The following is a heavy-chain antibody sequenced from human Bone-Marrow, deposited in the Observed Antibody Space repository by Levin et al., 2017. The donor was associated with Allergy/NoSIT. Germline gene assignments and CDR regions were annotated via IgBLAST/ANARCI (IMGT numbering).Heavy chain of an antibody. CDR3: ARLIREDPLTASRPTRHYFYYGMDV. CDR1: GGSNSSNY. CDR2: IYYSGST. Sequence: GSLRLSCTVSGGSNSSNYWIWIRQPPGKGLEWIGYIYYSGSTNYNPSLKSRLTLSVDTSKNQFSLKLSSVTAADTAVYFCARLIREDPLTASRPTRHYFYYGMDVWGLGTTVTVSS. V-gene: IGHV4-59*08. D-gene: IGHD2-21*02. J-gene: IGHJ6*02.